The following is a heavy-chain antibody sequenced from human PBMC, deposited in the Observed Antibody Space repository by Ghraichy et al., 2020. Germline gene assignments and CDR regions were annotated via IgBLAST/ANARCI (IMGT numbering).Heavy chain of an antibody. CDR2: IYYSGST. J-gene: IGHJ6*02. D-gene: IGHD3-22*01. CDR3: AREGYYYDSSGYYYGMDV. CDR1: GGSISSYY. Sequence: SETLSLTCTVSGGSISSYYWSWIRQPPGKGLEWIGYIYYSGSTNYNPSLKSRVTISVDTSKNQFSLKLSSVTAADTAVYYCAREGYYYDSSGYYYGMDVWGQGTTVTVSS. V-gene: IGHV4-59*01.